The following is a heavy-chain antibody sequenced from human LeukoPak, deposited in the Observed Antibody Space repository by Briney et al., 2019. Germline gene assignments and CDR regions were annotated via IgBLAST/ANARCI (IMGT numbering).Heavy chain of an antibody. CDR3: AKDQGIVWSGYSSGYFQH. CDR2: INSDGGST. J-gene: IGHJ1*01. CDR1: GFTFSSYW. D-gene: IGHD3-3*01. V-gene: IGHV3-74*01. Sequence: GGSLRLSCVASGFTFSSYWIHWVRQAPGKGLVWVPRINSDGGSTDYADSVKGRFTISRDNAKNTLYLQMNSLRAEDTAVYYCAKDQGIVWSGYSSGYFQHWGQGTLVTVSS.